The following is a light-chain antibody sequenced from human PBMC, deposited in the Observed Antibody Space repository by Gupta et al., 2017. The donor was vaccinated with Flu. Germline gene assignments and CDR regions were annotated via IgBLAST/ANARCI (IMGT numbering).Light chain of an antibody. Sequence: GDRLGVKYVSWSQQKPGQSPVLVMSHDSRRPSGIPERFTGFNSGNTATLTIREAQPMDEADYYCQVWDTNANWVFGGGTKLTVL. CDR3: QVWDTNANWV. V-gene: IGLV3-1*01. CDR2: HDS. J-gene: IGLJ3*02. CDR1: RLGVKY.